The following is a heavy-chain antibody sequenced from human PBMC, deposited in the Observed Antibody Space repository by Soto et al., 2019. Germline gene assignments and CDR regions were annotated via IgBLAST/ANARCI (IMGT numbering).Heavy chain of an antibody. CDR1: GFTFNTYP. Sequence: PGGSLRLSCATSGFTFNTYPMTWVRQAPGKGLEWVAVISYDGSNKYYADSVKGRFTISRDNSKNTLYLQMNSLRAEDTAVYYCAKDVVVGATTGLGDYYYYYGMDVWGQGTTVTVSS. J-gene: IGHJ6*02. D-gene: IGHD1-26*01. CDR3: AKDVVVGATTGLGDYYYYYGMDV. V-gene: IGHV3-30*18. CDR2: ISYDGSNK.